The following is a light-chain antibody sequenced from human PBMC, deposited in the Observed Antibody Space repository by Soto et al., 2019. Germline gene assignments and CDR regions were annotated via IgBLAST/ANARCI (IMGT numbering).Light chain of an antibody. CDR3: QQYYRPWT. V-gene: IGKV4-1*01. J-gene: IGKJ1*01. Sequence: DIVMTQSPDSLAVSLGERATINCKSSQSVLYSSNNKNYLAWYQQKPGQPPKLLIYCASTLESGVPDRFSGSGSGKDFTLNISSLQAEDVAVYYCQQYYRPWTFGQGTKVEIK. CDR1: QSVLYSSNNKNY. CDR2: CAS.